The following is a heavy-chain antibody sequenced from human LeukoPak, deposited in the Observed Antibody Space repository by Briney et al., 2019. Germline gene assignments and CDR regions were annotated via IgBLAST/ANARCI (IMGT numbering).Heavy chain of an antibody. Sequence: SETLSLTCTVSGGSISSSSYYWSWIRQPPGKGLEWIGEINHSGSTNYNPSLKSRVTISVDTSKNQFSLKLSSVTAADTAVYYCARRTYYYDSSGYIHWGQGTLVTVSS. CDR2: INHSGST. J-gene: IGHJ4*02. CDR3: ARRTYYYDSSGYIH. D-gene: IGHD3-22*01. CDR1: GGSISSSSYY. V-gene: IGHV4-39*07.